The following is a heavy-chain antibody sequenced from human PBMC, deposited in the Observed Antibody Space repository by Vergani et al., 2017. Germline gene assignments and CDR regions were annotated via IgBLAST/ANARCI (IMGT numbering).Heavy chain of an antibody. CDR2: ISSSSSYI. V-gene: IGHV3-21*01. D-gene: IGHD6-13*01. CDR1: GFTFSSYS. J-gene: IGHJ3*02. CDR3: AREQAPVNIAAAGIGEAFDI. Sequence: EVQLVESGGGLVKPGGSLRLSCAASGFTFSSYSMNWVRQAPGKGLEWVSSISSSSSYIYYADSVKGRFTISRDNAKNSLYLQMNSLRAEDTAVYYCAREQAPVNIAAAGIGEAFDIWGQGTMVTVSS.